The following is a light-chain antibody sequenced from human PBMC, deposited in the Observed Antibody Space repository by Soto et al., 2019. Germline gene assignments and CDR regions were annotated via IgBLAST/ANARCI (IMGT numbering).Light chain of an antibody. CDR3: SSKSPDF. Sequence: QSVLTQPASVSGSPGQSITISCTGTSSGIRDYNYVSWYQQLPGNAPKLIMYEVSNRPSGISNRFSGSKSGNTASLTISGLQAEDEANYYCSSKSPDFFGTGTKLTVL. CDR2: EVS. J-gene: IGLJ1*01. V-gene: IGLV2-14*01. CDR1: SSGIRDYNY.